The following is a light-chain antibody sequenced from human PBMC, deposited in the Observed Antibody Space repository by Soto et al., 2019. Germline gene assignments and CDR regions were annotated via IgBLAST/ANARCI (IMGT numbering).Light chain of an antibody. Sequence: GDRVTITCRASQGISSYLAWYXQXXGEPXXXLXXGASTLQSGVASRFSGSGSGKEFTLTIRSLQPEDFATYFCQQLNSFPPLFTFGPGNKVDI. CDR3: QQLNSFPPLFT. J-gene: IGKJ3*01. CDR1: QGISSY. V-gene: IGKV1-9*01. CDR2: GAS.